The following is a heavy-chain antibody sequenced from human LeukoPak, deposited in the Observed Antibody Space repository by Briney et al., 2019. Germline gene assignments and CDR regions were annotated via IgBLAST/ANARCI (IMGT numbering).Heavy chain of an antibody. D-gene: IGHD6-6*01. Sequence: GGSLRLSCAASGFTFSRSSMSWVRQAPGKGLEWVSSISTTSYIYYADSVKGRFTISRDNTKNSLYLQMNSPRAEDTAVYYCARVSSSGVYFFDYWGQGALITVSS. CDR2: ISTTSYI. V-gene: IGHV3-21*01. J-gene: IGHJ4*02. CDR1: GFTFSRSS. CDR3: ARVSSSGVYFFDY.